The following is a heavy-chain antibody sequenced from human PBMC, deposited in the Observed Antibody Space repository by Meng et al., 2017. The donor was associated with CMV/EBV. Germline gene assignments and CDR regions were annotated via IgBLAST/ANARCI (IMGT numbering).Heavy chain of an antibody. J-gene: IGHJ6*02. D-gene: IGHD6-13*01. Sequence: ESLKISCAVYGGSFSGYYWSWIRQPPGKGLEWSGEINHSGSTNYNPSLKSRVTISVDTSKNQFSLKLSSVTAADTAVYYCARHYGYSSSWTSYYYYGMDVWGQGTTVTVSS. CDR1: GGSFSGYY. CDR3: ARHYGYSSSWTSYYYYGMDV. V-gene: IGHV4-34*01. CDR2: INHSGST.